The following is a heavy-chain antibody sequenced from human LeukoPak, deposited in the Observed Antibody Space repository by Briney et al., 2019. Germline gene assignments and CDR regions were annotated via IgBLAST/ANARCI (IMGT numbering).Heavy chain of an antibody. CDR1: GYTFTGYY. J-gene: IGHJ4*02. CDR3: ARDLRSGWYGSTVDY. V-gene: IGHV1-2*02. D-gene: IGHD6-19*01. Sequence: ASVKVSCKASGYTFTGYYMRWVRQAPGQGLEWMGWINPNSGGTNYAQKFQGRVTMTRDTSISTAYMELSRLRSDDTAVYYCARDLRSGWYGSTVDYWGQGTLVTVSS. CDR2: INPNSGGT.